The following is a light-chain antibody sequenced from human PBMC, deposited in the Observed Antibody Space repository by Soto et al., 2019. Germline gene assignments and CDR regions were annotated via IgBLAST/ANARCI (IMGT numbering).Light chain of an antibody. J-gene: IGKJ1*01. V-gene: IGKV3-15*01. CDR3: QQYNNWPPT. CDR2: GAS. Sequence: EIVLTQSQPTLSVSPGGGAPLXCRASQSVSSNLAWYQQKPGQAPRLLIYGASTRATGIPARFSGSGSGTEFTLTISSLQSEDFAVYYCQQYNNWPPTFGQGTKVDNK. CDR1: QSVSSN.